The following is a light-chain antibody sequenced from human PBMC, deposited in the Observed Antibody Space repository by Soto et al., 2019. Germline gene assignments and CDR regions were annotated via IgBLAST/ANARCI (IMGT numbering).Light chain of an antibody. Sequence: IQVTQSPSSFSASTGDRVSITCRASQGISSYLAWYQQKPGKAPKLLIYAASTLQSGVPSRFSGSGSGTDFTLTISCLQAEDFATYYCQQYYSYPRAFGPGTKVDIK. CDR1: QGISSY. CDR3: QQYYSYPRA. CDR2: AAS. J-gene: IGKJ3*01. V-gene: IGKV1-8*01.